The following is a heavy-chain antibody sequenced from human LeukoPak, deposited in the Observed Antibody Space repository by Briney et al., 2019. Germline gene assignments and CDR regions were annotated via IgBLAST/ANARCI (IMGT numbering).Heavy chain of an antibody. CDR1: GYTFTSYY. J-gene: IGHJ4*02. D-gene: IGHD4-17*01. CDR3: ARLGFLTVTDFDY. CDR2: INPSGGST. V-gene: IGHV1-46*01. Sequence: ASVKFSCKASGYTFTSYYMHWVRQAPGQGLEWMGIINPSGGSTSYAQKFQGRVTMTRDTSTSTVYMELSSLRSEDTAVYHCARLGFLTVTDFDYWGQGTLVTVSS.